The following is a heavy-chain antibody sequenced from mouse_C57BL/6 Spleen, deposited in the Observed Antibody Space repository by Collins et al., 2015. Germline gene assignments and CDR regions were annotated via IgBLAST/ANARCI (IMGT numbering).Heavy chain of an antibody. CDR1: GYTFTDYY. J-gene: IGHJ2*01. D-gene: IGHD4-1*01. CDR2: IYPGSGNT. Sequence: QVQLKQSGAELVRPGASVKLSCKASGYTFTDYYXNWVKQRPGQGLEWIARIYPGSGNTYYNEKFKGKATLTAEKSSSTAYMQLSSLTSEDSAVYFCATGTVFDYWGQGTTLTVSS. V-gene: IGHV1-76*01. CDR3: ATGTVFDY.